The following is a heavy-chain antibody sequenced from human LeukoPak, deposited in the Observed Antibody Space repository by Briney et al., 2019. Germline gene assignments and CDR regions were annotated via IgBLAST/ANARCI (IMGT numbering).Heavy chain of an antibody. Sequence: PSETLSLTCAVSGYSISSGYYWSWIRQPPGKGLEWIGYIYYSGSTYYNPSLKSRLAISVDTSKSQFSLKLNSVTAADTAVYYCARGDGSRSFLFDYWGQGTLVTVSS. J-gene: IGHJ4*02. CDR2: IYYSGST. V-gene: IGHV4-30-4*08. CDR1: GYSISSGYY. CDR3: ARGDGSRSFLFDY. D-gene: IGHD3-10*01.